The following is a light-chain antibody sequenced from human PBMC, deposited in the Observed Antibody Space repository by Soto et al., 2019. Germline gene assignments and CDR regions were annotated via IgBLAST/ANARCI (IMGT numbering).Light chain of an antibody. CDR1: LSISTW. CDR3: QPYDSYMT. CDR2: DAS. Sequence: IQMTQSPSILCASVGDRVTITWRASLSISTWLAWYQKKPGKAPKLLIYDASSLESGVQSMFSGSGSGPEFTLTITSLQPDDSAHSYCQPYDSYMTFGQGTQVDIK. J-gene: IGKJ1*01. V-gene: IGKV1-5*01.